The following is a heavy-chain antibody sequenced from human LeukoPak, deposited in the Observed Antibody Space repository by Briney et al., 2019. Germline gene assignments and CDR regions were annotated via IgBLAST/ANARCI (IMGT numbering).Heavy chain of an antibody. CDR2: IRITISHT. Sequence: PRRSLRLSRAASRFTFSDSYMSCVSHAARKGLEWISYIRITISHTNYTDSVKGRFTISRDNAKRSLYLQMNSLRAEDTGVDYCARGSARWFDPWGQGTLVTVSS. CDR3: ARGSARWFDP. V-gene: IGHV3-11*05. CDR1: RFTFSDSY. J-gene: IGHJ5*02.